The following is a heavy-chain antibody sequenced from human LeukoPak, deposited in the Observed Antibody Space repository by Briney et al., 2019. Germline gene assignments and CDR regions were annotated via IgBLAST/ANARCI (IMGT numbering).Heavy chain of an antibody. Sequence: KPSETLSLTCTVSGGSFSSQYWSWIRQPPGKGLEWIGYIYNIGSANYNPSLKSRVTVSVDTSKNHFSLKLRSVTAADTAVYYCARGPTEAGLDVWGKGTTVTVSS. CDR3: ARGPTEAGLDV. CDR2: IYNIGSA. CDR1: GGSFSSQY. D-gene: IGHD4-11*01. V-gene: IGHV4-59*11. J-gene: IGHJ6*04.